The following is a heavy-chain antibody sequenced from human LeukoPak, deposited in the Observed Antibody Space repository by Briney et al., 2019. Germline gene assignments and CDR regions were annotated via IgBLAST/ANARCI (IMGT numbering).Heavy chain of an antibody. CDR3: ARRGDGYNFGAFDI. CDR1: GFTFSSYS. CDR2: ISSSSSYI. Sequence: GGSLRLSCAASGFTFSSYSMNWVRQAPGKGLEWVSSISSSSSYIYYADSVKGRFTISRDNAKNSLYLQRNSLRAEDTAVYYCARRGDGYNFGAFDIWGQGTMVTVSS. V-gene: IGHV3-21*01. J-gene: IGHJ3*02. D-gene: IGHD5-24*01.